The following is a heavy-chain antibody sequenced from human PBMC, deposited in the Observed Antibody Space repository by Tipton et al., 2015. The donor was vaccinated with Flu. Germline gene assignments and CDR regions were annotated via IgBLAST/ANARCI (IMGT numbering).Heavy chain of an antibody. CDR1: GFSLSDYW. Sequence: SLRLSCAASGFSLSDYWMHWVRQVPGKGLVWVSRINSDGRTTIYADSVKGRFTISRDNSKNTLYLQMNSLRVEDTAVYYCVKERLGIVGGMFDPWGQGTLVAVSS. J-gene: IGHJ5*02. D-gene: IGHD2-15*01. CDR3: VKERLGIVGGMFDP. V-gene: IGHV3-74*01. CDR2: INSDGRTT.